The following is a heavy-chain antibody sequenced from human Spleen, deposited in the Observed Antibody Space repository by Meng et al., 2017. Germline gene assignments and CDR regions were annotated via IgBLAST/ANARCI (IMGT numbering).Heavy chain of an antibody. CDR3: ARVDYGDYGFDY. CDR1: GGSISSSSYY. V-gene: IGHV4-39*07. J-gene: IGHJ4*02. Sequence: SETLSLTCTVSGGSISSSSYYWGWIRQPPGKGLEWIGSIYYSGSTYYNPSLKSRVTISVDTSKNQFSLKLSSVTAADTAVYYCARVDYGDYGFDYWGQGTLVTVSS. D-gene: IGHD4-17*01. CDR2: IYYSGST.